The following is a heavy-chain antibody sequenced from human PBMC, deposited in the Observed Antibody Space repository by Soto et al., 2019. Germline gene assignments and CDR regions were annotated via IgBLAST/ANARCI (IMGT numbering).Heavy chain of an antibody. D-gene: IGHD3-16*01. CDR2: ISYDGSNK. CDR3: ARDRLGITYYYYGMDV. CDR1: GFTFSSYA. J-gene: IGHJ6*02. V-gene: IGHV3-30-3*01. Sequence: GGSLRLSCAASGFTFSSYAMHWVRQAPGKGLEWVAVISYDGSNKYYADSVKGRFTISRDNSKNTLYLQMNSLRAEDTAVYYCARDRLGITYYYYGMDVWGQGTTVTVSS.